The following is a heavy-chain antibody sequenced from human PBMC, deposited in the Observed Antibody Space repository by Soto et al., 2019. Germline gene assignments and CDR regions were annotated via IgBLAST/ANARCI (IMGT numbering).Heavy chain of an antibody. V-gene: IGHV1-2*02. J-gene: IGHJ6*02. CDR2: INPNSGGT. CDR3: ARAPRNVVVPDALFGTPGMDV. D-gene: IGHD2-2*01. CDR1: GYTFTGYY. Sequence: GASVKVSCKASGYTFTGYYMHWVRQAPGQGLEWMGWINPNSGGTNYAQKFQGRVTMTRDTSISTAYMELSRLRSDDTAVYYCARAPRNVVVPDALFGTPGMDVWGQGTRVTVSS.